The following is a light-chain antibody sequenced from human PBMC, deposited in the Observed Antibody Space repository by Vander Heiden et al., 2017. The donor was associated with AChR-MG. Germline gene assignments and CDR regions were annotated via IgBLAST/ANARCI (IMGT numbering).Light chain of an antibody. CDR2: DVS. Sequence: QSALTQPAPVSGSPGQSLTISCTVTNRHLGAFNYVSWYQQHPGKAPKLMIFDVSNRPSGVSNRFSGSKSGNTASLTISGLQAADEADYYCSSYTTNDVYVFGTGTKVTVL. CDR1: NRHLGAFNY. J-gene: IGLJ1*01. V-gene: IGLV2-14*01. CDR3: SSYTTNDVYV.